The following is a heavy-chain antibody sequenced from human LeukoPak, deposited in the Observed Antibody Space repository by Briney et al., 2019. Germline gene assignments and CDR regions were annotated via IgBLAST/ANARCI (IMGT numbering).Heavy chain of an antibody. D-gene: IGHD3-22*01. Sequence: QPGRSLRLSCAASGFTFSSYGMHWVRQAPGKGLEWVAVISYDGSNKYYADSVKGRFTISRDNSKNTLYLQMNSLRAEDTAVYYCAKSMEYYYDSSARDAFDIWGQGTMVTVSS. V-gene: IGHV3-30*18. CDR3: AKSMEYYYDSSARDAFDI. CDR1: GFTFSSYG. J-gene: IGHJ3*02. CDR2: ISYDGSNK.